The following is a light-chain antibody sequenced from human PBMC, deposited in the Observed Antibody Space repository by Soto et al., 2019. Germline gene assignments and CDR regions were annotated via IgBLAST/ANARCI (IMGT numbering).Light chain of an antibody. J-gene: IGKJ2*01. V-gene: IGKV3-11*01. CDR3: QQRNNWPMYT. CDR2: DAS. CDR1: QSVGSY. Sequence: EIVLTQSPATLSLSPGERATLSCRASQSVGSYLAWDQHKPGQAPRLLIYDASNRATGSPVRFSGSGSGTDFTLTISSLEPEDSAIYFCQQRNNWPMYTFGQGTKLEIK.